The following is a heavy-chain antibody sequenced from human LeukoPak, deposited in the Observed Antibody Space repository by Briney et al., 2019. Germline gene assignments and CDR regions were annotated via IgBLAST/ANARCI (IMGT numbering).Heavy chain of an antibody. D-gene: IGHD4-11*01. CDR1: GYTFTSYD. V-gene: IGHV1-8*03. CDR3: ARVTVNENYYYYMDV. CDR2: MNPNSGNT. J-gene: IGHJ6*03. Sequence: ASVKVSCKASGYTFTSYDINWVRQATGQGLEWMGWMNPNSGNTGYAQKFQGRVTITRNTSISTVYMELSSLRSEDTAVYYCARVTVNENYYYYMDVWGKGTTVTVSS.